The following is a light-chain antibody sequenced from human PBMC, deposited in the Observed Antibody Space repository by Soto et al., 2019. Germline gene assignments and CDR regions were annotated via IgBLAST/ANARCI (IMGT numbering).Light chain of an antibody. Sequence: EIVLTQSPGTLSLSPGERATLSCRASQSISSSYLAWYQQKPGQAPRLLIYGASSRATGIPDRFSGSGSGTNFTLTISRLESEDVAVYYCQQYGGSPMYTVGQGTKLEIK. CDR2: GAS. V-gene: IGKV3-20*01. CDR3: QQYGGSPMYT. J-gene: IGKJ2*01. CDR1: QSISSSY.